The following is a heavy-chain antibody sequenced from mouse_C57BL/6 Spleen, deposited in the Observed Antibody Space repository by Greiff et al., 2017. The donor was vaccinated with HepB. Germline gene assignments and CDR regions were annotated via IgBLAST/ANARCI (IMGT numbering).Heavy chain of an antibody. CDR2: ISYDGSN. Sequence: EVQLQESGPGLVKPSQSLSLTCSVTGYSITSGYYWNWIRQFPGNKLEWMGYISYDGSNNYNPSLKNRISITRDTSKNQFFLKLNSVTTEDTATYYCARRGIPSFDYWGQGTTLTVSS. CDR3: ARRGIPSFDY. CDR1: GYSITSGYY. J-gene: IGHJ2*01. D-gene: IGHD6-1*01. V-gene: IGHV3-6*01.